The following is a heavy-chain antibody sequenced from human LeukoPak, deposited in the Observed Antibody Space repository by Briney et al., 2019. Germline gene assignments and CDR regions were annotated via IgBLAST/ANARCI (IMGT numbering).Heavy chain of an antibody. J-gene: IGHJ6*03. CDR3: ARVTHTAMVRGYYYYMDV. CDR1: GGSISPYY. CDR2: IYYSGNT. Sequence: PSETLSLTCTVSGGSISPYYWSWIRQPPGKGLEWLGYIYYSGNTEYKPSLKGRVAMSVDTSKNQFSLRLSSVTAADTAVYYCARVTHTAMVRGYYYYMDVWGKGTTVTVSS. D-gene: IGHD5-18*01. V-gene: IGHV4-59*01.